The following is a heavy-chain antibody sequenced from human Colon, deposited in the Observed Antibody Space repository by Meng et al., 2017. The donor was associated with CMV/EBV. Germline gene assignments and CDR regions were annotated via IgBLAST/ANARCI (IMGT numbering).Heavy chain of an antibody. CDR3: ARGASYSGSDVPLDWFDT. J-gene: IGHJ5*02. CDR2: ISVYNGNT. V-gene: IGHV1-18*01. D-gene: IGHD1-26*01. CDR1: GYTFINHG. Sequence: ASVKVSCKVSGYTFINHGINWVRQAPGQGLEWMGWISVYNGNTNYAEKLEGRVTMTTDTSTSTAYMELRSLTSDDTAIYFCARGASYSGSDVPLDWFDTWGQGTLVTVSS.